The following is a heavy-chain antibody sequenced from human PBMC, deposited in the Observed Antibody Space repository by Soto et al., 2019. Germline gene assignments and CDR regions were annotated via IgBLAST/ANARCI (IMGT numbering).Heavy chain of an antibody. Sequence: EVQLVESGGGLAQPGRSLRLSCTGSGFTFGVYTMAWVRQAPGKGLEWVGSIRSTAYGATTEYAASVKDRFIISRDDSKSVAYLQINGLRTEDTALYYCTRLREWLIGIRLYYYGMDVWGQGATVTVSS. J-gene: IGHJ6*02. CDR1: GFTFGVYT. CDR2: IRSTAYGATT. D-gene: IGHD6-19*01. CDR3: TRLREWLIGIRLYYYGMDV. V-gene: IGHV3-49*04.